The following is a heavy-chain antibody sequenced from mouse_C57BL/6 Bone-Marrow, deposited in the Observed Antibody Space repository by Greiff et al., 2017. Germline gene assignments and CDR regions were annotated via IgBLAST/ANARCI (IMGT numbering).Heavy chain of an antibody. CDR2: IDPSDSYT. CDR1: GYTFTSYW. J-gene: IGHJ2*01. CDR3: ARSLAHY. V-gene: IGHV1-69*01. Sequence: VQLQQSGAELVMPGASVKLSCKASGYTFTSYWMHWVKQRPGQGLEWIGEIDPSDSYTNYNQKFKGQTTLTVDKSSSTAYMQLSSLTSEDSAVYYCARSLAHYWGQGTTLTVSS.